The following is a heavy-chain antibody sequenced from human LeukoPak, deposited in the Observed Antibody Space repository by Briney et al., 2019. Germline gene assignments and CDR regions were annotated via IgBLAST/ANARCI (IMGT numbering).Heavy chain of an antibody. V-gene: IGHV2-70*11. CDR3: ARTWGARGYSSSSSFDY. CDR2: IDWDDDK. CDR1: GFSLSTSGVG. J-gene: IGHJ4*02. Sequence: SGPTLVNPTQTLTLTCTFSGFSLSTSGVGVGWIRQPPGKALEWLARIDWDDDKYYSTSLKTRLTISKDTSKNQVVLTMTNMDPVDTATYYCARTWGARGYSSSSSFDYWGQGTLVTVSS. D-gene: IGHD6-6*01.